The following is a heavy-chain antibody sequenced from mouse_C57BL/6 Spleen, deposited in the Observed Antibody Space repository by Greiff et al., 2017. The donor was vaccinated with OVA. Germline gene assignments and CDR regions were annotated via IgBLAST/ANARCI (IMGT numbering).Heavy chain of an antibody. CDR2: INPSNGGT. J-gene: IGHJ3*01. V-gene: IGHV1-53*01. CDR3: ARPLSLLTRFAY. CDR1: GYTFTSYW. Sequence: VQLQQPGTELVKPGASVKLSCKASGYTFTSYWMHWVKQRPGQGLEWIGNINPSNGGTNYTEKFKSKATLTVDKSSSTAYMQLSSLTSEDSAVYYCARPLSLLTRFAYWGQGTLVTVSA. D-gene: IGHD1-1*01.